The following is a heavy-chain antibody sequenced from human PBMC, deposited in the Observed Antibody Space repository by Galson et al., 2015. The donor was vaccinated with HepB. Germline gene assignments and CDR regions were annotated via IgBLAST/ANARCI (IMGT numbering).Heavy chain of an antibody. CDR1: GGTFSSSA. Sequence: SVKVSCKASGGTFSSSAISWVRQDPGQGLEWMGGITPLFGTANYAEKFQGRVTITADAATSTAYMELSSLRSEDTAIYYCARGYDSANYYYLYWGQGTLVTVSS. J-gene: IGHJ4*02. D-gene: IGHD3-10*01. CDR2: ITPLFGTA. CDR3: ARGYDSANYYYLY. V-gene: IGHV1-69*13.